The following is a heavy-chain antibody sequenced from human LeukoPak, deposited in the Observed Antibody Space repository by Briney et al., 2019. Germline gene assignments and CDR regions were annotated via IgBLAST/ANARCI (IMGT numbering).Heavy chain of an antibody. CDR3: ARLGLLVDAAMGFDY. J-gene: IGHJ4*02. CDR2: IYYSGNT. V-gene: IGHV4-39*01. Sequence: SETLSLTCTVSGGSIGSSSYYWGWIRQPPGKGLEWIGSIYYSGNTYYNPSLKSRVTISVDTSKNQFSLKLSSVTAADTAVYYCARLGLLVDAAMGFDYWGQGTLVTVSS. CDR1: GGSIGSSSYY. D-gene: IGHD5-18*01.